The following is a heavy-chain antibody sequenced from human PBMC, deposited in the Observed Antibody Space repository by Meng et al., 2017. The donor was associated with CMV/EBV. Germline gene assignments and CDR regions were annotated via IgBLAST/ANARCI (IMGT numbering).Heavy chain of an antibody. D-gene: IGHD1-26*01. J-gene: IGHJ4*02. CDR2: ISYDGSNK. CDR1: GFTCRSHA. Sequence: CSASGFTCRSHAMHWVRQAAGKGVEWVAVISYDGSNKYYADSVKGRFTISRDNSKNPLYLQMNSLRAEDTAVYYCARGLSGSYFDYWGQGTLVTVSS. V-gene: IGHV3-30*04. CDR3: ARGLSGSYFDY.